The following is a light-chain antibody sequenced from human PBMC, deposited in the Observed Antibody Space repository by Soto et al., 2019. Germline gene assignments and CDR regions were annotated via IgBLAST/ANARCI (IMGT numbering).Light chain of an antibody. Sequence: DIQMTQSPSSLSASVGDRVTITCQASQDIGNFLNWYQQKPGKAPQLLIYDASNLQTGVPSRFSGSGSGTHFTFTISSLQPEDSATYYCHQYDNVPQTFGQWTKLEIK. J-gene: IGKJ2*01. CDR1: QDIGNF. CDR3: HQYDNVPQT. V-gene: IGKV1-33*01. CDR2: DAS.